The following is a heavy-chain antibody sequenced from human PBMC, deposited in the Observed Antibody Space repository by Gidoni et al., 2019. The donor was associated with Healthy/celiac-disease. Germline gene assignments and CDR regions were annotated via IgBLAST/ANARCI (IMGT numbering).Heavy chain of an antibody. V-gene: IGHV1-2*02. J-gene: IGHJ4*02. Sequence: QVQLTPSGAEVKKPGASVKVSCTASGYTFTVYYMHWVRQAPGQGLEWMGWINANSGGTNSAQKFQGRVTMTRDTSISTAYMELSRLRSDDTAVYYCAREQLLDYWGQGTLVTVSS. CDR2: INANSGGT. D-gene: IGHD1-26*01. CDR3: AREQLLDY. CDR1: GYTFTVYY.